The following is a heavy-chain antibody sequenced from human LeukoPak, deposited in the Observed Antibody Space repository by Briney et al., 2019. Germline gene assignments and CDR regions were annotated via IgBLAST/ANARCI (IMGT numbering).Heavy chain of an antibody. CDR2: IIPIFGTA. J-gene: IGHJ6*02. CDR3: ARDILEVYGMDV. Sequence: SVKISCKASGGTFSSYAISWVRQAPGQGLEWMGGIIPIFGTANYAQKFQGRVTITADESTSTAYMELSSLRSEDTAVYYCARDILEVYGMDVWGQGTTVTVSS. CDR1: GGTFSSYA. V-gene: IGHV1-69*13. D-gene: IGHD3-3*01.